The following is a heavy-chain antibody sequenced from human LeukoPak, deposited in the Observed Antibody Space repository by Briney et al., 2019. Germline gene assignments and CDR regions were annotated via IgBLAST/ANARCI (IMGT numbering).Heavy chain of an antibody. CDR2: IISKTDGGTT. J-gene: IGHJ6*02. Sequence: GGSLSLSCAASGFTFSNAWMSRVRQAPGKGLEAVGRIISKTDGGTTDYVAPVKGRFTISRDDSKNTLYLQMNSLTNEETGVYYSTSTEDSSGFLAQYYYYYGMDVWGQGTTVTVSS. CDR1: GFTFSNAW. D-gene: IGHD3-22*01. CDR3: TSTEDSSGFLAQYYYYYGMDV. V-gene: IGHV3-15*01.